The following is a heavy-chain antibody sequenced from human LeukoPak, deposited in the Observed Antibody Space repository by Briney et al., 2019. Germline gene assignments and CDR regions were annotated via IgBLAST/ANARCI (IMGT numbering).Heavy chain of an antibody. V-gene: IGHV3-48*03. J-gene: IGHJ6*02. Sequence: GGTLRLSCIASDFIFSSYEMNWVRQAPGKGLERVSYIRGSGNIIYYSDSVHGRFTISRDNAKNSLYLQMNSLRVEETAVYYCARPRSDLFGMGVWGPGATVTVS. CDR1: DFIFSSYE. CDR2: IRGSGNII. CDR3: ARPRSDLFGMGV.